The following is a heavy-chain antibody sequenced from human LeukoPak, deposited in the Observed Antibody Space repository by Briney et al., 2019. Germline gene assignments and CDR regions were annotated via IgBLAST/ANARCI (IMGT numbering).Heavy chain of an antibody. CDR2: IYPDDSDT. D-gene: IGHD3-3*01. CDR3: ARSPLRFLEWLPVAFDI. J-gene: IGHJ3*02. Sequence: GESLKISCKGSRDSFTSYWIGWVRQKPGKGLEWMGVIYPDDSDTRYSPSFQGQVTISTDKSISTAYLQWSSLEASDTAMYYCARSPLRFLEWLPVAFDIWGQGTMVTVSS. CDR1: RDSFTSYW. V-gene: IGHV5-51*01.